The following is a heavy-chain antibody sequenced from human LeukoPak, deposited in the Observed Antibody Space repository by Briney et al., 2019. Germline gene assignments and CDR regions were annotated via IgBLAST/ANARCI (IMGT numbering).Heavy chain of an antibody. CDR2: IYHSGST. CDR3: AREGTRRGVPNWFDP. V-gene: IGHV4-4*02. J-gene: IGHJ5*02. Sequence: SETLSLTCAVSGGSISSSNWWSWVRQPPGKGLEWIGEIYHSGSTNYNPSLKSRVTISVDKSKNQFSLKLSSVTAADTAVYYCAREGTRRGVPNWFDPWGQEPWSPSPQ. CDR1: GGSISSSNW. D-gene: IGHD3-10*01.